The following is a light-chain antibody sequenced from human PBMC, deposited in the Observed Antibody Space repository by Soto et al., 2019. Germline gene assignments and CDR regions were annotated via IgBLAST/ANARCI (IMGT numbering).Light chain of an antibody. CDR1: NSDVGGYNY. J-gene: IGLJ1*01. CDR3: SSYTTTSTYV. Sequence: QSALTQPASVSGSPGQSITISCTGTNSDVGGYNYVSWYQQLPGKAPKVIIYDVSYRPSGVSNRFSGSKSGNTASLTVSGLQAEDEADYYCSSYTTTSTYVFGTGTKLTVL. V-gene: IGLV2-14*03. CDR2: DVS.